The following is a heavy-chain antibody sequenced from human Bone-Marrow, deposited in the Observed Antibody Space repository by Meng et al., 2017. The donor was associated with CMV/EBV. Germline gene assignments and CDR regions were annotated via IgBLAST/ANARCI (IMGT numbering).Heavy chain of an antibody. Sequence: LSLTCAASGFTFSSYAMHWVRQAPGKGLEWVAVIAYDGSNNYHADSVKGRFTISRDNSKNTLYLQMNRLRAEDTAVYYCARVYSNNYYYYGMDVWGQGTTVTVSS. CDR2: IAYDGSNN. V-gene: IGHV3-30*04. CDR3: ARVYSNNYYYYGMDV. J-gene: IGHJ6*02. CDR1: GFTFSSYA. D-gene: IGHD6-13*01.